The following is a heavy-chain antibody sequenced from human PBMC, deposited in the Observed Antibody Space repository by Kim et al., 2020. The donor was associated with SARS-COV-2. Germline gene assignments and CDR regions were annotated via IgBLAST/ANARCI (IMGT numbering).Heavy chain of an antibody. CDR1: GFTFSSYA. CDR3: AKADFWSGYYLGSNHFDY. Sequence: GGSLRLSCAASGFTFSSYAMSWVRQAPGKGLEWVSAISGSGGSTYYADSVKGRFTISRDNSKNTLYLQMNSLRAEDTAVYYCAKADFWSGYYLGSNHFDYWGQGTLVTVSS. J-gene: IGHJ4*02. V-gene: IGHV3-23*01. CDR2: ISGSGGST. D-gene: IGHD3-3*01.